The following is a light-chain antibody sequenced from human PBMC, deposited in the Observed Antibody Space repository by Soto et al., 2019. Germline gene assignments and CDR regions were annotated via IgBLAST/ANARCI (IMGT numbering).Light chain of an antibody. CDR2: DVS. CDR1: SSDVGGYNY. CDR3: SSYTSSSTLLYV. V-gene: IGLV2-14*03. Sequence: QSALTQPASVSGSPGQSITISCTGTSSDVGGYNYVSWYQQHPGKAPKLMIYDVSNRPSGVSNRFSGSKSGNTASLAISGLQAEDEADHYCSSYTSSSTLLYVFVTGTKLTVL. J-gene: IGLJ1*01.